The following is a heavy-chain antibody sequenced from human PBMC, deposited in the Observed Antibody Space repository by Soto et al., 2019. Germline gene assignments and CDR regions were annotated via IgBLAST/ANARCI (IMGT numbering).Heavy chain of an antibody. CDR1: GASFAAYY. J-gene: IGHJ6*02. D-gene: IGHD3-22*01. V-gene: IGHV4-34*01. Sequence: NPSETLSLTCTVSGASFAAYYWTWVRQPPGKGLEWIGEISHTGSANYNPSLQSRVTISAVTSKSQFSLKLTSVTAADTAVYYCARGYYFDSSGFFYSQFYAMDVWGQGTTVTVSS. CDR3: ARGYYFDSSGFFYSQFYAMDV. CDR2: ISHTGSA.